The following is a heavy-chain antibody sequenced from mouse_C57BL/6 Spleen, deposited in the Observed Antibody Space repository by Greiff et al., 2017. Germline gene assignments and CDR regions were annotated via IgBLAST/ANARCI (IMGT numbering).Heavy chain of an antibody. Sequence: QVQLQQPGAELVKPGASVKLSCKASGYTFTSYWMQWVKQRPGQGLEWIGEIDPSDSYTNYNQKFKGKATLTVDTSSSTAYMQLSSLTSEDSAVYYCARFDDGYSYYAMDYWGQGTSVTVSS. CDR3: ARFDDGYSYYAMDY. CDR2: IDPSDSYT. CDR1: GYTFTSYW. D-gene: IGHD2-3*01. J-gene: IGHJ4*01. V-gene: IGHV1-50*01.